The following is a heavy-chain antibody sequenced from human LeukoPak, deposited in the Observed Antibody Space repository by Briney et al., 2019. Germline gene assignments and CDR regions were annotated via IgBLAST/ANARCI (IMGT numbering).Heavy chain of an antibody. Sequence: PSETLSLTCSVSGYSIGSGYDWAWIRQPPGKGLEWIGYIYYSGSTSYNPSLKSRVTISVDTSKNQFSLKLSSVTAADTAVYYCARRGSRVLDFDYWGQGTLVTVSS. J-gene: IGHJ4*02. CDR1: GYSIGSGYD. D-gene: IGHD1-26*01. CDR2: IYYSGST. V-gene: IGHV4-38-2*02. CDR3: ARRGSRVLDFDY.